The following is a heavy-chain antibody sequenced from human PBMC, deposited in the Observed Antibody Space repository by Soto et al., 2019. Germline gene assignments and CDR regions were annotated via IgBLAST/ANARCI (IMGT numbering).Heavy chain of an antibody. CDR3: ARGAPVGGKPPLDY. D-gene: IGHD6-19*01. CDR2: ISPNSGGA. Sequence: WASVKVSCKASGYTFTGYYIHWVRQAPGQGLEWLGWISPNSGGAYHTQSLQGRVTLTRDTAINTAYLELTSLTSADAAVYYCARGAPVGGKPPLDYWGQGTLVTVSS. V-gene: IGHV1-2*02. CDR1: GYTFTGYY. J-gene: IGHJ4*02.